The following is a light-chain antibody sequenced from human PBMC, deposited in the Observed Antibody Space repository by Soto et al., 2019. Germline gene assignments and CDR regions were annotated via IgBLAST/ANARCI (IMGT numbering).Light chain of an antibody. CDR1: QSVASN. J-gene: IGKJ2*01. CDR2: GAS. CDR3: QQYHNWPPQYT. Sequence: EIVMTQSPASLSVSPGDGANLSCRASQSVASNVAWYQQKPGQGPRLLIHGASTRAAGVPARFSGSGSGTDFTLTISSLQSEDFAVYYCQQYHNWPPQYTFGQGTKRQIK. V-gene: IGKV3-15*01.